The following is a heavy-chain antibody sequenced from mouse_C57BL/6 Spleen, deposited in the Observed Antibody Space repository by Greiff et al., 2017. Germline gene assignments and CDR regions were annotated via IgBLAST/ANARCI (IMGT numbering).Heavy chain of an antibody. V-gene: IGHV1-7*01. CDR2: INPSSGYT. CDR3: ARGGLGSLYYFDY. D-gene: IGHD1-1*01. Sequence: VQLQQSGAELAKPGASVKLSCKASGYTFTCHWMHWVKQRPGQGLEWIGYINPSSGYTKYNQKFKDKATLTADKSSSTAYMQLSSLTYEDSAVYYCARGGLGSLYYFDYWSQGTTLTVSS. J-gene: IGHJ2*01. CDR1: GYTFTCHW.